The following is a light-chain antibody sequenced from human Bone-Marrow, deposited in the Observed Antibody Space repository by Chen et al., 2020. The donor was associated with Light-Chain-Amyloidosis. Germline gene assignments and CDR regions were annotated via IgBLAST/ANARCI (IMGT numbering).Light chain of an antibody. CDR3: QSYQGSSQGV. V-gene: IGLV6-57*01. Sequence: NFMLPQPHSVSASPGKTVFISCTRSSGSIATNYVQWYQQRPGSSPTTVIYEDDQRPSGVPDRFSGSIDRSSNSAALTISGLKTEDEADYYCQSYQGSSQGVFGGGTKLTVL. CDR2: EDD. J-gene: IGLJ3*02. CDR1: SGSIATNY.